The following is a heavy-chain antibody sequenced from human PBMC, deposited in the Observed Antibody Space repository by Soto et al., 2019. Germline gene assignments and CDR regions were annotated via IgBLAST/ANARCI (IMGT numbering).Heavy chain of an antibody. D-gene: IGHD3-10*01. CDR1: GFTFSSYA. J-gene: IGHJ6*02. V-gene: IGHV3-23*01. CDR3: ATGRGLYYYYGMDV. Sequence: EVQLLESGGGLVQPGGSLRLSCAASGFTFSSYAMSWVRQAPGKGLEWVSAISGSGGSTYYADSVKGRFTISRDNSKNTLDLQMNSLSAEDTAVYYCATGRGLYYYYGMDVWGQGATVTVSS. CDR2: ISGSGGST.